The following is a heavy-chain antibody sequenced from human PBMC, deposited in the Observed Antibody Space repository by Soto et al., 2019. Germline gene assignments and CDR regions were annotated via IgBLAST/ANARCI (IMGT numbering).Heavy chain of an antibody. CDR1: GGSISSGDYY. J-gene: IGHJ4*02. CDR3: AVQLRGYCSGGSCGGDY. Sequence: SETLSLTCTVSGGSISSGDYYWSWIRQPPGKGLEWIGYIYYSGSTYYNPSLKSRVTISVDTSKNQFSLKLSSVTAADTAVYYCAVQLRGYCSGGSCGGDYWGQGTLVTVSS. D-gene: IGHD2-15*01. CDR2: IYYSGST. V-gene: IGHV4-30-4*01.